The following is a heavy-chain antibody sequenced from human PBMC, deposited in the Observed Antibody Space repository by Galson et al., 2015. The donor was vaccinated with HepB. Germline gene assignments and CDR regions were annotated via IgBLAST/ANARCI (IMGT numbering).Heavy chain of an antibody. J-gene: IGHJ3*02. CDR1: GFTFSSYW. V-gene: IGHV3-7*03. CDR2: IKQDGSEK. CDR3: ARALRARGLLWFGDPDAFDI. Sequence: SLRLSCAASGFTFSSYWMTWVRQAPGKGLEWVANIKQDGSEKYYVDSVKGRFTISRDNAKNSVYLQMNSLRAEDTAVYYCARALRARGLLWFGDPDAFDIWGQGTMVTVSS. D-gene: IGHD3-10*01.